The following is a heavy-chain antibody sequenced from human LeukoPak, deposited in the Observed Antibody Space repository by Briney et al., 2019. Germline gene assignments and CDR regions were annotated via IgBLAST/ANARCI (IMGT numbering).Heavy chain of an antibody. Sequence: GGSLRLSCAASGFTFSSYGIHWVRHAPRKGLEWVAVIWYDGSNKYYADSVKGRFTISRDNSKNTLYLQMNSLRAEDTAVYYCARGRVKNDYGDYIDYWGQGTLVTVSS. CDR1: GFTFSSYG. CDR3: ARGRVKNDYGDYIDY. D-gene: IGHD4-17*01. V-gene: IGHV3-33*01. CDR2: IWYDGSNK. J-gene: IGHJ4*02.